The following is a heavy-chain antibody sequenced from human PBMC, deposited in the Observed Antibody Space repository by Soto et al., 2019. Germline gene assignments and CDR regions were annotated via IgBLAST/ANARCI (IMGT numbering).Heavy chain of an antibody. CDR3: ARLKAGGYYKHYYYMDV. J-gene: IGHJ6*03. D-gene: IGHD3-22*01. CDR1: GFTFSDYY. CDR2: ISSGGSTI. Sequence: QVHLVESGGGLVKPGGSLRLSCAATGFTFSDYYMTWVRQAPGKGLEWVSYISSGGSTIYYADSVKGRFTISRDNAMSSLYLQMNSLKAEDAAVYYCARLKAGGYYKHYYYMDVWGRGTTVTVSS. V-gene: IGHV3-11*01.